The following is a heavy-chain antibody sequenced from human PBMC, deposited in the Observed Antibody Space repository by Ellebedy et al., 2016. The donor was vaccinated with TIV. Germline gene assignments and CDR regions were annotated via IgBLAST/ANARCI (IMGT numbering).Heavy chain of an antibody. D-gene: IGHD2-21*01. Sequence: SETLSLXXSVTGVSISSYSWSWIRQPAGKGLEWIGRIYTSGSSNYNPSLKSRLIMSTDTSKNRFSLRLSSVTAADTGVYYCVRGAYSYGLDVWGQGTTVTVSS. J-gene: IGHJ6*02. CDR2: IYTSGSS. CDR1: GVSISSYS. CDR3: VRGAYSYGLDV. V-gene: IGHV4-4*07.